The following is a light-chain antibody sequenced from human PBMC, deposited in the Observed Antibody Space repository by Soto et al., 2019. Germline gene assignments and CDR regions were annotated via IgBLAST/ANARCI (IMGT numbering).Light chain of an antibody. Sequence: DIQMTQSPSSLSASVGDRVTITCQASQDISNYLNWYQQKPGKAPKLLIYDASNLETGVPSRFSGSESGTDFTFTISSLQPEDIATYYCQQYVNLPLTFGGGTKVEI. CDR3: QQYVNLPLT. J-gene: IGKJ4*01. CDR1: QDISNY. V-gene: IGKV1-33*01. CDR2: DAS.